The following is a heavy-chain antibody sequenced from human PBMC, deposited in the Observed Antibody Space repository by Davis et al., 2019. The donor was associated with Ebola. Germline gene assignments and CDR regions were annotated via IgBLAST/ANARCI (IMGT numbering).Heavy chain of an antibody. V-gene: IGHV1-8*01. J-gene: IGHJ6*02. CDR3: ARDSSGYEYYYYGMDV. Sequence: ASVKVSCKASGYTFTSYDINWVRPATGQGLDWMGWMNPNSGNTGYAQKFQGSVNMNRNTSISTAYMELSSLRSEDTAVYYCARDSSGYEYYYYGMDVWGQGTTVTVSS. D-gene: IGHD5-12*01. CDR2: MNPNSGNT. CDR1: GYTFTSYD.